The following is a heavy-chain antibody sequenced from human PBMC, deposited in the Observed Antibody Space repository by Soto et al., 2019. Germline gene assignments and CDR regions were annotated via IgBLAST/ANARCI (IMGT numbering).Heavy chain of an antibody. CDR3: AGGAIFGVVITHYYYGMDA. V-gene: IGHV1-69*13. J-gene: IGHJ6*02. CDR2: IIPIFGTA. CDR1: GGTFSSYA. Sequence: GASVKVSCKASGGTFSSYAISWVRQAPGQGLEWMGGIIPIFGTANYAQKFQGRVTITADESTSTAYMELSSLRSEDTAVYYCAGGAIFGVVITHYYYGMDAWGQGTTVTVSS. D-gene: IGHD3-3*01.